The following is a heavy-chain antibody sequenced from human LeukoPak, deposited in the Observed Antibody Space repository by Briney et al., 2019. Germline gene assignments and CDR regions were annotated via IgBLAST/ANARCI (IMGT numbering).Heavy chain of an antibody. CDR2: IKQDGSEK. J-gene: IGHJ6*03. D-gene: IGHD3-3*01. CDR3: ARQRWDDFWSGNWGGAYYMDV. V-gene: IGHV3-7*01. Sequence: GGSLRLSCAASGFTLSSYWMSWVRQAPGKGLEWVANIKQDGSEKYYVDSVKGRFTISRDNARDSLYLQMNSLRAEDTAVYYCARQRWDDFWSGNWGGAYYMDVWGKGTTVTVSS. CDR1: GFTLSSYW.